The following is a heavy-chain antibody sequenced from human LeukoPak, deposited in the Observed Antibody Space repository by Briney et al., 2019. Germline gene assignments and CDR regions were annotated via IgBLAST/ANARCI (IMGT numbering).Heavy chain of an antibody. CDR2: ISAYNGNT. Sequence: GASVKVSCKASGYTFTSYGISWVRQAPGQGLEWMGWISAYNGNTNYAQKLQGRVTMTTDTSTSTAYMEPRSLRSDDTAVYYCARVGSSGWHEDYYFDYWGQGTLVTVSS. V-gene: IGHV1-18*01. CDR1: GYTFTSYG. CDR3: ARVGSSGWHEDYYFDY. J-gene: IGHJ4*02. D-gene: IGHD6-19*01.